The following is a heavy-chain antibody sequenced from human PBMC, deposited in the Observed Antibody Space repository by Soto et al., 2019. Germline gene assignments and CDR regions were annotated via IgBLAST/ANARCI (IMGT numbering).Heavy chain of an antibody. Sequence: EVQLVESGGGLVKPGGSLRLSCAASGFTFSSYSMNWVRQAPGKGLEWVSSISSSSSYIYYADSVKGRFTISRDNSKNTLYLQMNSLRAEDTAVYYCARDRDSSGWYDGIFDYWGQGTLVTVSS. V-gene: IGHV3-21*01. CDR1: GFTFSSYS. CDR3: ARDRDSSGWYDGIFDY. D-gene: IGHD6-19*01. CDR2: ISSSSSYI. J-gene: IGHJ4*02.